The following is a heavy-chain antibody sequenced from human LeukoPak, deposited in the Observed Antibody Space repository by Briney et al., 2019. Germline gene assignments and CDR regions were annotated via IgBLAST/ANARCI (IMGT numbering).Heavy chain of an antibody. D-gene: IGHD5-24*01. CDR3: ARDKRGGYSYYYYGMDV. V-gene: IGHV4-30-4*01. CDR2: IYYSGST. CDR1: GGSISSGDYY. Sequence: SETLSLTCTVSGGSISSGDYYWSWIRQPPGKGLEWIGYIYYSGSTYYNPSLKSRVTISVDTSKNQFSLKLSSVTAADTAVYYCARDKRGGYSYYYYGMDVWGQGTTVTVSS. J-gene: IGHJ6*02.